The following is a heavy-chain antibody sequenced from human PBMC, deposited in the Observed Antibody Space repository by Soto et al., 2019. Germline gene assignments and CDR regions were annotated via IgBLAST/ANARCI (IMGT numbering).Heavy chain of an antibody. Sequence: QVQLVQSGAEVKKPGSSVKVSCRASGGTFSSYAVSWVRQAPGQGLEWMGVIIPLLNTPKYVQKFQGRVTITADAAATTAYMELISLRSEDTAVYYCARESSSPNYYYYGMNVWGQGTTVTVSS. CDR3: ARESSSPNYYYYGMNV. CDR1: GGTFSSYA. D-gene: IGHD6-6*01. J-gene: IGHJ6*02. CDR2: IIPLLNTP. V-gene: IGHV1-69*01.